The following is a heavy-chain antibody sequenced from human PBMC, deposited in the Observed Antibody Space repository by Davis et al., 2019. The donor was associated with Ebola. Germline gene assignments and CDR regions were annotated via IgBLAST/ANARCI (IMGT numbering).Heavy chain of an antibody. D-gene: IGHD3-10*01. CDR2: INSDGSST. J-gene: IGHJ3*01. CDR3: ARDYGWGFEV. Sequence: GESLKISCAASGFTFSSYWMHWVRQAPGKGLVWVSRINSDGSSTSYADSVKGRFTISRDNPKNTLYLQMNSLRIEDTAVYYCARDYGWGFEVWGQGTMVTVSS. V-gene: IGHV3-74*01. CDR1: GFTFSSYW.